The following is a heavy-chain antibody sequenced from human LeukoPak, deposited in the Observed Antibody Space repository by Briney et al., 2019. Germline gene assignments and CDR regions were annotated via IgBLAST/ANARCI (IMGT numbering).Heavy chain of an antibody. V-gene: IGHV3-53*01. CDR3: ARDRGAAAGN. CDR2: IYRGGST. CDR1: GFNVSNNY. Sequence: GGSLRLSCAASGFNVSNNYMSWVRQAPGKGLEWVSVIYRGGSTYYADSVKGRFTMSRDNSKNTVYLQVDSLRAEDTAVYYCARDRGAAAGNWGQGTLVTVSS. D-gene: IGHD6-13*01. J-gene: IGHJ4*02.